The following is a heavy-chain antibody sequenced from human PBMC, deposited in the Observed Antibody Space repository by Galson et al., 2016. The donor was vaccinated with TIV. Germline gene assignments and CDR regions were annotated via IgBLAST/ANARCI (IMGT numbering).Heavy chain of an antibody. CDR3: ARDRGYGTYDF. CDR1: GFTFSRYW. Sequence: SLRLSCAASGFTFSRYWMSWVRQAPGKGLEWVADINEDGSEKIYLDSVEGRFTISRDNAKNSLSLQMNSLRGEETAVYYCARDRGYGTYDFWGQGSLVMVSP. CDR2: INEDGSEK. J-gene: IGHJ4*02. D-gene: IGHD5-18*01. V-gene: IGHV3-7*01.